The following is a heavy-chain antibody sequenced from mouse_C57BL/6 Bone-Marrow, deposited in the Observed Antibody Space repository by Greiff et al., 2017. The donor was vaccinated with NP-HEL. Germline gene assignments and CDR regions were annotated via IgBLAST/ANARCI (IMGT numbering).Heavy chain of an antibody. V-gene: IGHV1-69*01. Sequence: QVQLQQPGAELVMPGASVKLSCKASGYTFTSYWMHWVKQRPGQGLEWIGEIDPSDSYTNYNQKFKGKSTLTVDKSSSTAYMQLSSLTAEDSAVYYCAREGWLIPYWYFDVWGTGTTVTVSS. D-gene: IGHD2-3*01. J-gene: IGHJ1*03. CDR1: GYTFTSYW. CDR2: IDPSDSYT. CDR3: AREGWLIPYWYFDV.